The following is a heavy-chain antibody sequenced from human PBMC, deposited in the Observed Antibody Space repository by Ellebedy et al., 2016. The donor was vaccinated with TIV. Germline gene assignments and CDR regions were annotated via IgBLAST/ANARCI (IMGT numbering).Heavy chain of an antibody. CDR2: IIPIFGTA. Sequence: AASVKVSCKASGGTFSSYAISWVRQAPGQGLEWMGGIIPIFGTANYAQKFQGRVTITADESTSTAYMELSSLRSEDTAVYYCARDMKRYCSGGSCYYYGMDVWGQGTTVTVSS. J-gene: IGHJ6*02. D-gene: IGHD2-15*01. V-gene: IGHV1-69*13. CDR1: GGTFSSYA. CDR3: ARDMKRYCSGGSCYYYGMDV.